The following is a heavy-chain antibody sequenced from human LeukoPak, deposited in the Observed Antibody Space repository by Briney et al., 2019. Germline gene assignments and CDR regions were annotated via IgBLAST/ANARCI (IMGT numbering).Heavy chain of an antibody. V-gene: IGHV3-21*01. CDR1: GFTFSSYS. CDR3: ARAVGTYYYDSSGSRLMGY. CDR2: ISSSSSYI. D-gene: IGHD3-22*01. J-gene: IGHJ4*02. Sequence: GGSLRLSCAASGFTFSSYSMNWVRQAPGKGLEWVSSISSSSSYIYYADSVKGRFTISGDNAKNSLYQQMNSLRAEDTAVYYCARAVGTYYYDSSGSRLMGYWGQGTLVTVSS.